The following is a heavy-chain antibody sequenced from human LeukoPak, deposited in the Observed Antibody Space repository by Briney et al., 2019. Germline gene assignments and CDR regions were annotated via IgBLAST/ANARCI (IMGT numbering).Heavy chain of an antibody. CDR2: IYYSGST. V-gene: IGHV4-59*01. CDR1: GGSISSYY. Sequence: PSETLSLTCTVSGGSISSYYWSWVRQPPGKGLECSGYIYYSGSTNYNPSLKSRVTISVDTSKNYFSLKLSSVTAADTAVYYCARRTYFYDSSGYYFDYWGQGTLVTVSS. J-gene: IGHJ4*02. CDR3: ARRTYFYDSSGYYFDY. D-gene: IGHD3-22*01.